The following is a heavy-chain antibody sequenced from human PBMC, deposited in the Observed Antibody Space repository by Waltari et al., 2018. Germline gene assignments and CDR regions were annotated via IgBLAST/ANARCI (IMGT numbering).Heavy chain of an antibody. D-gene: IGHD6-13*01. J-gene: IGHJ3*02. Sequence: QVQLVQSGAEVKKPGSSVKVSCKASGGTFSSYTISWVRQAPGQGLEWMGRIIPILGIANYAQKFQGRVTITADKSTSTAYMELSSLRSEDTAVYYCASLPYSSSWDDAFDIWGQGTMVTVSS. CDR3: ASLPYSSSWDDAFDI. CDR2: IIPILGIA. CDR1: GGTFSSYT. V-gene: IGHV1-69*02.